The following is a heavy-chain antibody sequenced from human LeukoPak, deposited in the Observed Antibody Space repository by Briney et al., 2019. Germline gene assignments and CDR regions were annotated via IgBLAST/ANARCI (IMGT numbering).Heavy chain of an antibody. CDR2: IRSKANSYAT. CDR1: GFTFSGSA. Sequence: GGSLRLSCAASGFTFSGSAMHWVRQASGKGLEWVGRIRSKANSYATAYAASVKGRFTISRDDSKNTAYLQMNSLKTEDTAVYYCASLSSIAAYYYYYYMDVWGKGTTVTVSS. CDR3: ASLSSIAAYYYYYYMDV. D-gene: IGHD6-6*01. V-gene: IGHV3-73*01. J-gene: IGHJ6*03.